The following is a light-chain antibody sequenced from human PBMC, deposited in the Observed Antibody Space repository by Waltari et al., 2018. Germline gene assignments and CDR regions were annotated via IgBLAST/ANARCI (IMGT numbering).Light chain of an antibody. J-gene: IGKJ4*01. CDR1: QSVSSS. Sequence: EIVMTQSPATLSVSPGERATLSCRASQSVSSSLAWYHQKPGLPPRLLIYDASTRATGIPARFSVSGSGTEFTLTISSLQSEDFAVYYCQQYKNWPPLTFGGGTRVEI. CDR3: QQYKNWPPLT. CDR2: DAS. V-gene: IGKV3-15*01.